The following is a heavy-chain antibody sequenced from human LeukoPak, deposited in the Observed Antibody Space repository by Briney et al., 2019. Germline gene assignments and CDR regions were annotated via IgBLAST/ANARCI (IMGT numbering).Heavy chain of an antibody. CDR2: ISWNSGSI. V-gene: IGHV3-9*03. CDR1: GFTFDDYA. CDR3: AKDVSPSGSYSYFDY. D-gene: IGHD1-26*01. J-gene: IGHJ4*02. Sequence: GGSLRLSCAASGFTFDDYAMHWVRQAPGEGLEWVSGISWNSGSIGYADSVKGRFTISRDNAKDSLYLQMNSLRAEDMALYYCAKDVSPSGSYSYFDYWGQGTLVTVSS.